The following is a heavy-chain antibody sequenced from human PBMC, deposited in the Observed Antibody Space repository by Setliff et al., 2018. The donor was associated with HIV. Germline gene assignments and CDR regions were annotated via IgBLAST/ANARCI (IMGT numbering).Heavy chain of an antibody. J-gene: IGHJ6*02. CDR1: GFTFSNYE. CDR2: IKSSGTTI. D-gene: IGHD1-26*01. CDR3: ARVGGGMDV. V-gene: IGHV3-48*03. Sequence: PGGSLRLSCEASGFTFSNYEMNWVRQAPGKGLEWLSYIKSSGTTIYYADSLKGRFTISRDNAKNSLFLQMNSLRAEDTAVYYCARVGGGMDVWGQGTTVTVSS.